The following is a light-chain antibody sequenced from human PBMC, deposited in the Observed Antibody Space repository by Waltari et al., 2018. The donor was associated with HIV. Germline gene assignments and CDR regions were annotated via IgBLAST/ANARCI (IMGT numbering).Light chain of an antibody. CDR1: SSNIGSGYD. CDR3: QSYDTNLSGCV. CDR2: GNN. V-gene: IGLV1-40*01. J-gene: IGLJ1*01. Sequence: QSVLTQPPSVSGAPGQRVTISCTGNSSNIGSGYDVHWYLHLPGAAPKLLIYGNNNRPSGVPDRFSGSKSGTSASLAITGLQAEDEADYYCQSYDTNLSGCVFGTGTKVTVL.